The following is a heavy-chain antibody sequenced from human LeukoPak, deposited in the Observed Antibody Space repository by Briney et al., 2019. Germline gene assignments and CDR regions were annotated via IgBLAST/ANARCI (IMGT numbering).Heavy chain of an antibody. J-gene: IGHJ6*02. D-gene: IGHD3-9*01. Sequence: GGFLRLSCAASGFTFSSYAMSCVRQAPGKGLEWVSSISGSGGSTYYADSVKGRFTISRDSSQNTLYLQMNSLRAEDTAVYYCAKGVHDILTGYPPPYYYYGMDVWGQGTTVTVSS. CDR2: ISGSGGST. CDR3: AKGVHDILTGYPPPYYYYGMDV. V-gene: IGHV3-23*01. CDR1: GFTFSSYA.